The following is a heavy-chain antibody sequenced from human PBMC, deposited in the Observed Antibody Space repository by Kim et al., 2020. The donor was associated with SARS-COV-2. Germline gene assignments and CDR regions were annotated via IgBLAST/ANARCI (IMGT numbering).Heavy chain of an antibody. CDR2: GST. D-gene: IGHD3-10*01. CDR3: ARVRGVIRS. Sequence: GSTNDNPSLKSRVTISVDTSKNQFSLKLGSVTAADTAGYYCARVRGVIRSWGQGTLVTVSS. V-gene: IGHV4-34*01. J-gene: IGHJ5*02.